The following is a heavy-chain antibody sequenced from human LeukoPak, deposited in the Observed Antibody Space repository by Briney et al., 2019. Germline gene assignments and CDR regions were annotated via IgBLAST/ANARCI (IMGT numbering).Heavy chain of an antibody. V-gene: IGHV4-39*01. J-gene: IGHJ4*02. CDR1: GGSISSSSYY. D-gene: IGHD5-18*01. CDR3: ASGDSYRADY. CDR2: IYYSGST. Sequence: SETLSLSCTVSGGSISSSSYYWGWIRQPPGKGLEWIGSIYYSGSTYYNPSLKSRVTISVDTSKNQFSLKLSSVTAADTAVYYCASGDSYRADYWGQGTLVTVSS.